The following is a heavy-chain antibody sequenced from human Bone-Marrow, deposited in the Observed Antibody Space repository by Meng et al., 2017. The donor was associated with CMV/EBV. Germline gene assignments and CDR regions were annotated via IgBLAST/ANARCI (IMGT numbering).Heavy chain of an antibody. V-gene: IGHV3-64*02. D-gene: IGHD2-8*01. Sequence: GGSLRLSCAASGFTFSSYAMHWVRQAPGKGLEYVSAISSNGGSTYYADSVKGRFTISRDNSKNTLYLQMGSLRVEDAAVYYCAREAQLSYAGSFQVDYWGQGMLVTVSS. CDR2: ISSNGGST. CDR1: GFTFSSYA. J-gene: IGHJ4*02. CDR3: AREAQLSYAGSFQVDY.